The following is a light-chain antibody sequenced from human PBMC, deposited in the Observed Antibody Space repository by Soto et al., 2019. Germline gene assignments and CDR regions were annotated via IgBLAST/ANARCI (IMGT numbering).Light chain of an antibody. CDR3: QSYDSSLSGSV. CDR2: GNS. CDR1: SSNIGAGYD. Sequence: QSVLTQPPSVSGAPGQRVTISCTGSSSNIGAGYDVHWYQQLPGTAPKLLIYGNSNRPSGVPDRFSGSKSGTSASLAITGLQDEDEADYYCQSYDSSLSGSVFGGGTKLTGL. V-gene: IGLV1-40*01. J-gene: IGLJ3*02.